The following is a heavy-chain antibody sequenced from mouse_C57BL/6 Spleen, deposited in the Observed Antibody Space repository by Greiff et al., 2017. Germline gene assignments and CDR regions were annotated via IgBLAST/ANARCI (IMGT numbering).Heavy chain of an antibody. CDR3: ARRRNDYDGYWYFDV. Sequence: QVQLQQSGAELVKPGASVKMSCKASGYTFTTYPMEWMKQNHGKSLEWIGNFHPYNDDTKYNEKFKGKATLTVEKSSSTVYLELSRLTSDDSAVYYCARRRNDYDGYWYFDVWGTGTTVTVSS. CDR2: FHPYNDDT. V-gene: IGHV1-47*01. J-gene: IGHJ1*03. D-gene: IGHD2-4*01. CDR1: GYTFTTYP.